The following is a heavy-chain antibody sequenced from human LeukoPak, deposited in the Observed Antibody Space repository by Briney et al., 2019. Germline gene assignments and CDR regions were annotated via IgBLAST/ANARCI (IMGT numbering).Heavy chain of an antibody. D-gene: IGHD4-17*01. CDR2: IYYSGST. J-gene: IGHJ3*02. V-gene: IGHV4-31*09. Sequence: SETLSLTCTVSGGSISSGGYYWSWIRQHPGKGLEWIGYIYYSGSTNYNPSLKSRVTISVDKSKNQFSLKLSSVTAADTAVYYCATPGDYGDYGAFDIWGQGTMVTVSS. CDR3: ATPGDYGDYGAFDI. CDR1: GGSISSGGYY.